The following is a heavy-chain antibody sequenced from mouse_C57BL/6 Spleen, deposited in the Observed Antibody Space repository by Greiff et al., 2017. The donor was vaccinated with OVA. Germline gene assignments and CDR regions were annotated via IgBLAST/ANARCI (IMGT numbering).Heavy chain of an antibody. J-gene: IGHJ1*03. CDR3: ARDALYYGSSYGYFDV. V-gene: IGHV7-1*01. D-gene: IGHD1-1*01. CDR2: SRNKANDYTT. Sequence: EVKLMESGGGLVQSGRSLRLSCATSGFTFSDFYMEWVRQAPGKGLEWIAASRNKANDYTTEYSASVKGRFIVSRDTSQSILYLQMNALRAEDTAIYYCARDALYYGSSYGYFDVWGTGTTVTVSS. CDR1: GFTFSDFY.